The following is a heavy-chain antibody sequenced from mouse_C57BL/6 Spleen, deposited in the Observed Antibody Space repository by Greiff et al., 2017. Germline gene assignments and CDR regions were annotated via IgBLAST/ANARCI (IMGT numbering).Heavy chain of an antibody. CDR1: GFSLTSYG. J-gene: IGHJ4*01. CDR2: IWSGGST. CDR3: ARKAGGNYGYYAMDY. D-gene: IGHD2-1*01. V-gene: IGHV2-2*01. Sequence: QVQLKESGPGLVQPSQSLSITCTVSGFSLTSYGVHWVRQSPGKGLEWLGVIWSGGSTDDNAAFISRLSISKDNSTSQVFFKMNSLQADDTAIYYCARKAGGNYGYYAMDYWGQGTSVTVSS.